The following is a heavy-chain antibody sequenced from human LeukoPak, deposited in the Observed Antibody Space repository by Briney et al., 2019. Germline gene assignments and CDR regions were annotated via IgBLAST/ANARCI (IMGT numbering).Heavy chain of an antibody. Sequence: PSQTLSLTCTVSGGSISSGGYYWSWIRQHPGKGLEWIGYIYYSGSTYYNPSLKSRVTISVDTSKNQFSLKLSSVTAADTAVYYCARGYGSGSYKFDYWDQGTLVTVSS. D-gene: IGHD3-10*01. CDR2: IYYSGST. CDR1: GGSISSGGYY. V-gene: IGHV4-31*03. J-gene: IGHJ4*02. CDR3: ARGYGSGSYKFDY.